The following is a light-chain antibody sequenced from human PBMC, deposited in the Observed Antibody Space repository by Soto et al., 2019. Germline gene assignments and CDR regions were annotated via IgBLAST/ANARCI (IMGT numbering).Light chain of an antibody. V-gene: IGLV3-21*04. CDR2: YDS. CDR3: QVWDSSSDHVV. J-gene: IGLJ2*01. Sequence: SYELTQPPSVSVAPGKTARSTCVGNNIGSKSVHWYQQKPGQAPVLVIYYDSDRPSGIPERFSGSNSGNTATLTISRVEAGDEADYYCQVWDSSSDHVVFGGGTQLTVL. CDR1: NIGSKS.